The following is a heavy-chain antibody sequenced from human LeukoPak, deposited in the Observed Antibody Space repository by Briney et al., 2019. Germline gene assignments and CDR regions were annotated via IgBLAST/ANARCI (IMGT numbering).Heavy chain of an antibody. J-gene: IGHJ6*03. V-gene: IGHV1-69*06. CDR3: ARKGYCSSTSCPPFEYYYYYMDV. CDR1: GYTFTSYG. CDR2: IIPIFGTA. Sequence: SVKVSCKASGYTFTSYGISWVRQAPGQGLEWMGGIIPIFGTANYAQKFQGRVTITADKSTSTAYMELSSLRSEDTAVYYCARKGYCSSTSCPPFEYYYYYMDVWGKGTTVTVSS. D-gene: IGHD2-2*01.